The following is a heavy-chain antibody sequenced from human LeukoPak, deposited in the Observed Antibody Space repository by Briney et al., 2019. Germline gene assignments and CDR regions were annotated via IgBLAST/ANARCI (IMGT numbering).Heavy chain of an antibody. CDR1: GGSISNYY. J-gene: IGHJ4*02. D-gene: IGHD6-13*01. Sequence: SETLSLTCTVSGGSISNYYWSWIRQSPGKGLDWIGYIYRGSTNYNPPLKSRVTISVDTSKNQVSLKLTSATATDTAVYYCARHAAISAAGTAPFDSWGQGTLVTVSS. V-gene: IGHV4-59*08. CDR2: IYRGST. CDR3: ARHAAISAAGTAPFDS.